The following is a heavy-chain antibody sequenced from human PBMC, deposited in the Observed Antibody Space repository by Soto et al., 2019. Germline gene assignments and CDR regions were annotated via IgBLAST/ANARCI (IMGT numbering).Heavy chain of an antibody. D-gene: IGHD1-1*01. Sequence: GASVKVSCKASGYTITSYDINWVRQATGQGLEWMGWMNPNSGDTGFAQKIQDRVTMTRNPAISTAYMDLSSLRSEDTAVYYCARRLNGWNGAYFDYWGQGTLVTVSS. J-gene: IGHJ4*02. CDR3: ARRLNGWNGAYFDY. V-gene: IGHV1-8*01. CDR1: GYTITSYD. CDR2: MNPNSGDT.